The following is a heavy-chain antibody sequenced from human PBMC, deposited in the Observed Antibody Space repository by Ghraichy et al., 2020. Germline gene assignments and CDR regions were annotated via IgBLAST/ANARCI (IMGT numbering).Heavy chain of an antibody. CDR3: ARHGRRAIVAVAIGPFDM. J-gene: IGHJ3*02. Sequence: SETLSLTCTVSGDSINSADYHWAWIRQPPGKGLEYIGSFYYTGSTYYNPSLKSRVTISVETSKNQFSLKLTSVTAADSAVYYCARHGRRAIVAVAIGPFDMWGQGTMVIVSS. D-gene: IGHD3-3*02. CDR1: GDSINSADYH. CDR2: FYYTGST. V-gene: IGHV4-39*01.